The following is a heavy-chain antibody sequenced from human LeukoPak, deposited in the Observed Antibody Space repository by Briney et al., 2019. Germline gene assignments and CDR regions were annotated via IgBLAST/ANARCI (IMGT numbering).Heavy chain of an antibody. D-gene: IGHD3-10*01. CDR3: ARQGLLWFGESVRVFDY. J-gene: IGHJ4*02. CDR1: DDSISDYY. V-gene: IGHV4-59*08. Sequence: SETLSLTCTVSDDSISDYYRGWIRQPPGKGLEWIGYFYNSGRSTYNPSLKSRVTISVDTSKNQFSLKLSSVTAADTAVYYCARQGLLWFGESVRVFDYWGQGTLVTVSS. CDR2: FYNSGRS.